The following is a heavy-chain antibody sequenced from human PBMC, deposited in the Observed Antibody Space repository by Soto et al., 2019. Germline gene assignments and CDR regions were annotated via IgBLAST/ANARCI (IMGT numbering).Heavy chain of an antibody. J-gene: IGHJ4*02. CDR1: GFTFSSYA. CDR3: AKDYGDYSSGASHY. CDR2: ISGSGGST. Sequence: EVQLLESGGGLVQPGGSLRLSCAASGFTFSSYAMSWVSQAPGKGLEWVSAISGSGGSTYYADSVKGRFTISRDNPKNRMNRQINSLRAEDTAVYYCAKDYGDYSSGASHYWGQGTLVTVSS. V-gene: IGHV3-23*01. D-gene: IGHD6-19*01.